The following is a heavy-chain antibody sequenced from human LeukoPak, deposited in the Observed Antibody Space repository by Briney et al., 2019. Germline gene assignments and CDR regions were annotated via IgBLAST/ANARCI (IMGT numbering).Heavy chain of an antibody. CDR3: ANSWYSSGWYGGVDY. D-gene: IGHD6-19*01. J-gene: IGHJ4*02. CDR1: GFTFSSYA. CDR2: ISGSGGST. V-gene: IGHV3-23*01. Sequence: GGSLRLSCAASGFTFSSYAMSWVRQAPGKGLEWVSPISGSGGSTYYADSVKGRFTISRDNSKNTLYLQMNSLRAKDTAVYYCANSWYSSGWYGGVDYWGQGTLVTVSS.